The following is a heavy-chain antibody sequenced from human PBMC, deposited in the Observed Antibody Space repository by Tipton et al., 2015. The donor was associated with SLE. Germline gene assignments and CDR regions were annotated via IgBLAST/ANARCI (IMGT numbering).Heavy chain of an antibody. J-gene: IGHJ4*02. CDR1: GGSFSGYY. V-gene: IGHV4-34*01. CDR3: ARVYGDYVGY. D-gene: IGHD4-17*01. CDR2: INHSGST. Sequence: TLSLTCAVYGGSFSGYYWSWIRQPPGKGLEWIGEINHSGSTNYNPSLKSRVTISVDTSKNQFSLKLGSVTAADTAVYYCARVYGDYVGYWGQGTLVTVSS.